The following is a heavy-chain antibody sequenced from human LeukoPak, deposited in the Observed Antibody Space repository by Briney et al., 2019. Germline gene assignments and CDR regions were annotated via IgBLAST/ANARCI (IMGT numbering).Heavy chain of an antibody. V-gene: IGHV4-39*07. CDR2: IYYSGST. D-gene: IGHD3-16*01. CDR3: SYYVWGSYFFDY. J-gene: IGHJ4*02. CDR1: GGSISSSSYY. Sequence: SETLSLTCAVSGGSISSSSYYWGWIRQPPGKGLEWIGSIYYSGSTYYNPSLKSRVTISVDTFKNQFSLKLSSVTAADTAVYYCSYYVWGSYFFDYWGQGTLVTVSS.